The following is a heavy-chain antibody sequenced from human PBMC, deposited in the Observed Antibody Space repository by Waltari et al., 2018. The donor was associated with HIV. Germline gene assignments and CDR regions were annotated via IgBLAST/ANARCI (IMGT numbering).Heavy chain of an antibody. J-gene: IGHJ6*02. V-gene: IGHV4-39*01. CDR2: IYYTGTT. CDR3: ARRPRMAAFYLYYGMDV. Sequence: QLQLQQSGPGLVKPSETLSLTCTVSGGSVINSDYYWDFIRQSPGKGREWIGNIYYTGTTFYNPSLKSRVTMSADLSRNQFSLRLNSVTAADTAIYYCARRPRMAAFYLYYGMDVWGQGTTVTVSS. CDR1: GGSVINSDYY. D-gene: IGHD2-8*01.